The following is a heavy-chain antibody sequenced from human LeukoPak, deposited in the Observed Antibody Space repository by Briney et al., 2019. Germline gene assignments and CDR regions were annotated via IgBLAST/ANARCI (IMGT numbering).Heavy chain of an antibody. V-gene: IGHV3-7*01. Sequence: GGSLRLSCSASGFTFSSYWMHWVRQAPGKGLEWVANIKQDGSEKYYVDSVKGRFTISRDNAKNSVFLQMNSLRADDTAVYYCARDFSSYYDSTSNYGGAYFDYWGQGTLVTVSS. CDR3: ARDFSSYYDSTSNYGGAYFDY. CDR1: GFTFSSYW. D-gene: IGHD3-22*01. CDR2: IKQDGSEK. J-gene: IGHJ4*02.